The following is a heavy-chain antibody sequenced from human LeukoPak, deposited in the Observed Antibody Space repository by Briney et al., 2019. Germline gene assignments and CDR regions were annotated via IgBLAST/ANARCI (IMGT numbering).Heavy chain of an antibody. Sequence: SETLSLTCTVSGDSMKSYYWTWIRQPPGKGLEWIGYIYYTGSTNYNPSLKSRVTISVDTSKNQLSLKLRSVTAADTAVYYCARQDSGTYLNPLDIWGQGTVVTVSS. V-gene: IGHV4-59*08. CDR1: GDSMKSYY. CDR2: IYYTGST. CDR3: ARQDSGTYLNPLDI. D-gene: IGHD1-26*01. J-gene: IGHJ3*02.